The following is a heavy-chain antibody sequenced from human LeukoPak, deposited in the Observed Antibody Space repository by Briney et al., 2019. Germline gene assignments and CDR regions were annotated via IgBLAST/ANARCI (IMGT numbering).Heavy chain of an antibody. D-gene: IGHD5-18*01. CDR2: IYSSGST. Sequence: SSETLSLTCIVSGGSISSYYWSWIRQPPGKGLEWIGYIYSSGSTDYNPSLKSRATISLDTPNHQFSLKLTSVTAADTAVYYCARHVGIHLWSLYFDYWGQGSLVTVSS. V-gene: IGHV4-59*08. CDR1: GGSISSYY. CDR3: ARHVGIHLWSLYFDY. J-gene: IGHJ4*02.